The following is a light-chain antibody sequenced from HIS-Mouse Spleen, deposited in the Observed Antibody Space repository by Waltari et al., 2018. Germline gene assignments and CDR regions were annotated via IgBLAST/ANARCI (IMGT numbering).Light chain of an antibody. Sequence: IVSTQSPGTLSLSPGDRATLSCRASQSVSSSYLAWYQQKPGQAPRLLIYGASSRATGIPDRVSGSGSGTDFTLTISRLEPEDFAVYYCQQYGSSSTFGQGTRLEIK. CDR2: GAS. CDR3: QQYGSSST. J-gene: IGKJ5*01. V-gene: IGKV3-20*01. CDR1: QSVSSSY.